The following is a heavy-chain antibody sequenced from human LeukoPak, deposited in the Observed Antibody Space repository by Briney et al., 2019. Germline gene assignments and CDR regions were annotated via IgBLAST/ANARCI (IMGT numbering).Heavy chain of an antibody. Sequence: GGSLRLSCAASGFTFSSYAMSWVRQAPGKGLEWVSAISGSGGSTYYADSVKGRFTISRDNSKNTLYLQMNSLRAEDTAVYYCAKAGYSGYGGSNYLPPPPNWGQGTLVTVSS. J-gene: IGHJ4*02. CDR3: AKAGYSGYGGSNYLPPPPN. V-gene: IGHV3-23*01. CDR2: ISGSGGST. D-gene: IGHD5-12*01. CDR1: GFTFSSYA.